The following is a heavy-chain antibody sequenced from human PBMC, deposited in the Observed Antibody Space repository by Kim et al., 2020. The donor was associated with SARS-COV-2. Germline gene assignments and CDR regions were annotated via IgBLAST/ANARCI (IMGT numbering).Heavy chain of an antibody. J-gene: IGHJ6*02. CDR3: AREGIVGATTGMDV. Sequence: YADSGKGRFTISRDNSKNTLYLQMNSLGAEDTAVYYCAREGIVGATTGMDVWGQGTTVTVSS. D-gene: IGHD1-26*01. V-gene: IGHV3-33*01.